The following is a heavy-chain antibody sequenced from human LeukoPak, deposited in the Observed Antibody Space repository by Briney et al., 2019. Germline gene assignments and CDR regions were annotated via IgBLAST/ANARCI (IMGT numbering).Heavy chain of an antibody. CDR2: INDGGGT. J-gene: IGHJ5*02. V-gene: IGHV4-34*01. CDR3: ARGGRGVPAARRFKPGNWFDP. CDR1: GGSFSGYH. Sequence: PSETLSLTCAVYGGSFSGYHWSWIRQPPGKGLGWIGEINDGGGTNYNLSLKSRVTISADTSRNQFSLRLSSVTAADTALYYCARGGRGVPAARRFKPGNWFDPWGQGTLVTVSS. D-gene: IGHD2-2*01.